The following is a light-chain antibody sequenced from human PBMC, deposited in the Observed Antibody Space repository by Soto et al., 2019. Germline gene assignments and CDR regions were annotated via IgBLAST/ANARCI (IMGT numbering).Light chain of an antibody. Sequence: QSVLTQPPSASGTPGQRVTISCSGGSPNIGSNAVNWYQQVPGAAPKLLIDSNNQRPSGVPARFSGSKSGTSASLAISGLQSDDEADYYCAGWDNNLNGHWVFGGGTKVTVL. V-gene: IGLV1-44*01. CDR1: SPNIGSNA. J-gene: IGLJ3*02. CDR3: AGWDNNLNGHWV. CDR2: SNN.